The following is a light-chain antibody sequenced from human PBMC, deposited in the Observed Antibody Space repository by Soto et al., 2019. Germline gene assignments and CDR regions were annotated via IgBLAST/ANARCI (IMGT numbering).Light chain of an antibody. CDR2: DAS. CDR1: QSVSSNY. Sequence: EMVLTQSPGTLSLSPGERATLSCRASQSVSSNYLAWYQQKPGQAPRLLIYDASNRATGIPARFSGSGSGTDFTLTISSLEPEDFAVYYCQQRSNWPPTFGQGTKVDIK. CDR3: QQRSNWPPT. J-gene: IGKJ1*01. V-gene: IGKV3-11*01.